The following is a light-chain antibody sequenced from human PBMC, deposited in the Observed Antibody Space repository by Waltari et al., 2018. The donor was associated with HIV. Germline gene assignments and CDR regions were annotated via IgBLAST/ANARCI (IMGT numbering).Light chain of an antibody. V-gene: IGLV2-14*01. CDR1: SSDVGGYNY. CDR3: SSYTSSSTSHV. Sequence: QSALTQPASVSGSPGQSITISCTGTSSDVGGYNYVSWYQQHPGKAPKLMLYEVSNRPSGVSNRFSCSKSGNTASLTISGLQAEDEADYYCSSYTSSSTSHVFGTGTKVTVL. CDR2: EVS. J-gene: IGLJ1*01.